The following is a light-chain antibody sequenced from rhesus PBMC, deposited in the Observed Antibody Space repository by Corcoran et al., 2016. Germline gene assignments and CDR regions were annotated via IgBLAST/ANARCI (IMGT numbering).Light chain of an antibody. CDR2: YTN. Sequence: QSVLTQPPSASGAPGQSVTISCSGSSSNIGGNNVYWYQQLPGTAPKLLIYYTNQRPSGVPDRFSGSKSGTSASLAITGLRSEDEAGYYCAAWDDSLSSYIFGAGTRLTVL. CDR3: AAWDDSLSSYI. CDR1: SSNIGGNN. V-gene: IGLV1S4*01. J-gene: IGLJ1*01.